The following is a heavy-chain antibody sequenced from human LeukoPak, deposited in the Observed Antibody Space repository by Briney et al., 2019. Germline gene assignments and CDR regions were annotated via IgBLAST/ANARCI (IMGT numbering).Heavy chain of an antibody. Sequence: KPSETLSLTCAVSGYSISSGYYWGWIRQPPGRGLEWIGSIYHSRSTYYNPSLKSRVTISVDTSKNQFSLRLSSVTAADTAVYYCARARRGYSYEPFDYWGQGTLVTVPS. CDR2: IYHSRST. V-gene: IGHV4-38-2*01. D-gene: IGHD5-18*01. J-gene: IGHJ4*02. CDR1: GYSISSGYY. CDR3: ARARRGYSYEPFDY.